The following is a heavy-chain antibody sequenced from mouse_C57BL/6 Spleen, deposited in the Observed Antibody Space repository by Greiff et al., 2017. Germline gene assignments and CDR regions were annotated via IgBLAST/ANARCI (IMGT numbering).Heavy chain of an antibody. CDR3: ARGTTVVATDAMDY. D-gene: IGHD1-1*01. V-gene: IGHV1-4*01. CDR1: GYTFTSYT. Sequence: QVQLKASGAELARPGASVKMSCKASGYTFTSYTMHWVKQRPGQGLEWIGYINPSSGYTKYNQKFKDKATLTADKSSSTAYMQLSSLTSEDSAVYYCARGTTVVATDAMDYWGQGTSVTVSS. CDR2: INPSSGYT. J-gene: IGHJ4*01.